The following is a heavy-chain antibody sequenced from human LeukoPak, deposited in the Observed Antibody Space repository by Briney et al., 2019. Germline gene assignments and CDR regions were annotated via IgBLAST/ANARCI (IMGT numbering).Heavy chain of an antibody. D-gene: IGHD3-10*01. J-gene: IGHJ4*02. Sequence: GGSLRLSCEGSAFIFSGHWMNWVRQAPGKGLEWVSAISGSGGSTYYADSVKGRFTISRDNSKNTLYLQMNSLRAEDTAVYYCAKDSGTMVRGVIDYWGQGTLVTVS. CDR2: ISGSGGST. CDR3: AKDSGTMVRGVIDY. V-gene: IGHV3-23*01. CDR1: AFIFSGHW.